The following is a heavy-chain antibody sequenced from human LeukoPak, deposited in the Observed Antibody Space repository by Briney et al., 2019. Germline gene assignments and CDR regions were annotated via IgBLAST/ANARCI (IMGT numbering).Heavy chain of an antibody. V-gene: IGHV3-21*01. Sequence: PGGSLRLSCGASGFTFSSYGMHWVRQAPGKGLEWVSSISSSSSYIYYADSVKGRFTISRDNAKNSLYLQMNSLRAEDTAVYYCANYCSGGNRCLDYWGQGTLVTVSS. D-gene: IGHD2-15*01. CDR2: ISSSSSYI. CDR1: GFTFSSYG. CDR3: ANYCSGGNRCLDY. J-gene: IGHJ4*02.